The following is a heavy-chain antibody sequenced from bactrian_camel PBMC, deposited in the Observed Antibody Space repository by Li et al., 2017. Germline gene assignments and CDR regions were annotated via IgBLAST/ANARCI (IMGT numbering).Heavy chain of an antibody. CDR2: IDNDGLI. V-gene: IGHV3S53*01. CDR3: AAETVLLQTTFSSCPNDLLY. J-gene: IGHJ4*01. CDR1: GYTYSTSC. D-gene: IGHD2*01. Sequence: QVQLVESGGGSVQAGGSLRLSCKVSGYTYSTSCMGWFRQAPGNEREGVASIDNDGLIKYTDSVKGRFTISRDNPEATLYLQMNSLKTEDTAMYYCAAETVLLQTTFSSCPNDLLYWGQGTQVTVS.